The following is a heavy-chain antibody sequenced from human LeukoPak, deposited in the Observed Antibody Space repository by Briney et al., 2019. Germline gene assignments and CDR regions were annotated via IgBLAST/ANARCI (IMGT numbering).Heavy chain of an antibody. J-gene: IGHJ4*02. CDR1: GYTFTSYY. V-gene: IGHV1-46*01. CDR3: ARGPNGYSGYDSLGFDY. CDR2: INPSGGST. D-gene: IGHD5-12*01. Sequence: ASVTVSCKASGYTFTSYYMHWVRQAPGRGLEWMGIINPSGGSTSYAQKFQGRVTMTRDTSTSTVYMELSSLRSEDTAVYYCARGPNGYSGYDSLGFDYWGQGTLVTVSA.